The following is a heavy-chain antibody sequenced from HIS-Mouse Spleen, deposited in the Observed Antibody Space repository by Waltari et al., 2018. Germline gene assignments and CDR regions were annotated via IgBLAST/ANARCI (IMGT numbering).Heavy chain of an antibody. CDR3: ARGPEYSSGWY. J-gene: IGHJ4*02. Sequence: QLQLQESGPGLVKPSETLSLTCTVSGGSISSSSYYWGWIRQPPGKGLEWIGSIYYSGSTYYNPSLKSRVTRSVDTSKNQFSLKLSSVTAEDTAVYYCARGPEYSSGWYWGQGTLVTVSS. V-gene: IGHV4-39*07. CDR1: GGSISSSSYY. CDR2: IYYSGST. D-gene: IGHD6-19*01.